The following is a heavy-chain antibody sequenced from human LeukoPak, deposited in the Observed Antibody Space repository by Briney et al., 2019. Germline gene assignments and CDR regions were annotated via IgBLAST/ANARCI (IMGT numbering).Heavy chain of an antibody. CDR1: GYTFTSYD. Sequence: GASVKVSCKASGYTFTSYDINWMRQATGQGLEWMGWMNPNSGNTGYAQKFQGRVTMTRNTSISTAYMELSSLRSEDTAVYYCASLAGGSYYYYGMDAWGQGTTVTVSS. CDR2: MNPNSGNT. D-gene: IGHD3-16*01. J-gene: IGHJ6*02. V-gene: IGHV1-8*01. CDR3: ASLAGGSYYYYGMDA.